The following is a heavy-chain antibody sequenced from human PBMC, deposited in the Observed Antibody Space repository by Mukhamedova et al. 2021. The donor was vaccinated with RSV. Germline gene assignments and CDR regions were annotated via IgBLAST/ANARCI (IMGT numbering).Heavy chain of an antibody. CDR2: ISPYNGDT. Sequence: GLEWMGWISPYNGDTHYAQNFQGRVTMTSDTSTNTVYMELSSLRSDDTAVYYCARDSTDCYDDTNYYPNYFDPWGQGTLVTVSS. V-gene: IGHV1-2*02. D-gene: IGHD3-16*01. J-gene: IGHJ5*02. CDR3: ARDSTDCYDDTNYYPNYFDP.